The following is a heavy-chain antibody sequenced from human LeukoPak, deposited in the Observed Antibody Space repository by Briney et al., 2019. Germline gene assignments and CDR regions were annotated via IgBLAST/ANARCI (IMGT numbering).Heavy chain of an antibody. V-gene: IGHV3-30*02. D-gene: IGHD3-22*01. CDR1: GFTFSGYG. CDR3: AKDDYYDTSGYRD. CDR2: VRYDSSNK. Sequence: GGSLRLSCAASGFTFSGYGMHWVRQAPGKGLEWVAFVRYDSSNKYYADSVKGRFTVSRDNSKNMLYLQMNSLRAEDTAVYYCAKDDYYDTSGYRDWGQGTLVTVSS. J-gene: IGHJ4*02.